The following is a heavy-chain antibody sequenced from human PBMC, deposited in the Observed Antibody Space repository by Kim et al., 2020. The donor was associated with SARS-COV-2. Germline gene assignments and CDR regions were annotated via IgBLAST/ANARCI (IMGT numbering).Heavy chain of an antibody. CDR1: GFTFSSYS. CDR3: ARDSGFGELLWYFDL. J-gene: IGHJ2*01. D-gene: IGHD3-10*01. Sequence: GGSLRLSCAASGFTFSSYSMNWVRQAPGKGLEWVSSISSSSSYIYYADSVKGRFTISRDNAKNSLYLQMNSLRAEDTAVYYCARDSGFGELLWYFDLWGRGTLVTVSS. CDR2: ISSSSSYI. V-gene: IGHV3-21*01.